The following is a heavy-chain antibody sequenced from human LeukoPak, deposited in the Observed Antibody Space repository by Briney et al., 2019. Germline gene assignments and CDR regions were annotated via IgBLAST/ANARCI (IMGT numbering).Heavy chain of an antibody. D-gene: IGHD3-10*01. J-gene: IGHJ5*02. CDR2: IYYSGST. V-gene: IGHV4-59*01. CDR3: ANGPIYYGSGSYSGWFDP. Sequence: SETLSLTCTVSGGSISSYYWSWIRQPPGKGLEWIGYIYYSGSTNYNPSLKSRVTISVDTSKNQFSLKLSSVTAADTAVYYCANGPIYYGSGSYSGWFDPWGQGTLVTVSS. CDR1: GGSISSYY.